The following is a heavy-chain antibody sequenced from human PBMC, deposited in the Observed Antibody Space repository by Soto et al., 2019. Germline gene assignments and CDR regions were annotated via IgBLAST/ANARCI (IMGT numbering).Heavy chain of an antibody. D-gene: IGHD3-3*01. CDR3: ARGLWDFWSGYSYYDYGMDV. V-gene: IGHV4-31*03. Sequence: QVQLQESGPGLVKPSQTLSLTCTVSGGSISSGGYYWSWIRQHPGKGLEWIGYIYYSGRTYYNPSLRSRVTISVDTSKIQFSLKLSSVTAADTAVYYCARGLWDFWSGYSYYDYGMDVWGKGTTVTVSS. CDR1: GGSISSGGYY. J-gene: IGHJ6*04. CDR2: IYYSGRT.